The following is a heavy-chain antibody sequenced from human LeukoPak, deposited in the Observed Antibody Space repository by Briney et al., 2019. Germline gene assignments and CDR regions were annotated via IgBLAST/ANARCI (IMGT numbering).Heavy chain of an antibody. Sequence: GGSLRLSCAASGFTFSSYAMSWVRQAPGKGLEWVSAISGSGGSTYYADSVKGRFTISRDNAKNSLYLQMNSLRAEDTAVYYCARDLPYCGGDCSPYYFDYWGQGTLVTVSS. J-gene: IGHJ4*02. CDR2: ISGSGGST. CDR3: ARDLPYCGGDCSPYYFDY. CDR1: GFTFSSYA. V-gene: IGHV3-23*01. D-gene: IGHD2-21*01.